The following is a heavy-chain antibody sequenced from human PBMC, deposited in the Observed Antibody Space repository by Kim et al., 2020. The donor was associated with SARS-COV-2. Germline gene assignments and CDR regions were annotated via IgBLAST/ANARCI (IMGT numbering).Heavy chain of an antibody. J-gene: IGHJ6*02. CDR2: INHSGST. Sequence: SETLSLTCAVYGGSFSGYYWSWIRQPPGKGLEWIGEINHSGSTNYNPSLKSRVTISVDTSKNQFSLKLSSVTAADTAVYYCARGMGMATINYYYGMDVWGQGTTVTVSS. V-gene: IGHV4-34*01. CDR3: ARGMGMATINYYYGMDV. CDR1: GGSFSGYY. D-gene: IGHD5-12*01.